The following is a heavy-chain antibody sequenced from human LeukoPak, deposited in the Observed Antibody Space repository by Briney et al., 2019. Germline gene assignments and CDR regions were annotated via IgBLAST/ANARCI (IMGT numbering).Heavy chain of an antibody. J-gene: IGHJ4*02. D-gene: IGHD2-8*02. V-gene: IGHV4-61*02. Sequence: SQTLSLTCTVSGGSISSGSYYWSWIRQPAGKGLEWIGRIYTSGSTNYNPSLKSRVTISVDTSKNQFSLKLSSVTAADTAVYYCARVTTGGDVGYWGQGTLVTVSS. CDR1: GGSISSGSYY. CDR3: ARVTTGGDVGY. CDR2: IYTSGST.